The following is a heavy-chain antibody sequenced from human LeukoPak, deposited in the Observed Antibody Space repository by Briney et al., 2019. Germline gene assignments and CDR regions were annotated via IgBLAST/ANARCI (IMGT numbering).Heavy chain of an antibody. J-gene: IGHJ4*02. D-gene: IGHD5-18*01. V-gene: IGHV4-59*04. Sequence: SETLSLTCTVSGGSISSYYWSWIRQPPGKGLEWIGYINYSGSTYYNPSLKSRGTISVDTPKNQFSLKLSSVTAADTALYYCGSGYSYGYDYWGQGTLVTVSS. CDR2: INYSGST. CDR3: GSGYSYGYDY. CDR1: GGSISSYY.